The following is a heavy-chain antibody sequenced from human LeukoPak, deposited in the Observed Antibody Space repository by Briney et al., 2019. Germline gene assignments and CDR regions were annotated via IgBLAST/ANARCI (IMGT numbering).Heavy chain of an antibody. J-gene: IGHJ6*02. CDR1: GFTFSSYA. D-gene: IGHD6-13*01. Sequence: GGSLRLSCAASGFTFSSYAMHWVRQAPGKGLEWVAVIPYDGSNKYYADSVKGRFTISRDNSKNTLYLQMNSLRAEDTAVYYCARAVSSSWYSYYYYGMDVWGQGTTVTVSS. CDR3: ARAVSSSWYSYYYYGMDV. V-gene: IGHV3-30*04. CDR2: IPYDGSNK.